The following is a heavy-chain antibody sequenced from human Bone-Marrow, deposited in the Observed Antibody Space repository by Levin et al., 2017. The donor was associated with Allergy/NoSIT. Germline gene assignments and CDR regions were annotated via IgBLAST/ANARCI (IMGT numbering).Heavy chain of an antibody. D-gene: IGHD1-26*01. V-gene: IGHV1-18*01. CDR1: GYTFTHYR. CDR3: ARGVGATHGVFDY. J-gene: IGHJ4*02. Sequence: GASVKVSCNISGYTFTHYRISWVRQAPGQGLEWMGWISTYNGNTNYAQRLQGRVTMTSDTSTSTAYMELRSLTSDDTAVYYCARGVGATHGVFDYWGQGTLVTVSS. CDR2: ISTYNGNT.